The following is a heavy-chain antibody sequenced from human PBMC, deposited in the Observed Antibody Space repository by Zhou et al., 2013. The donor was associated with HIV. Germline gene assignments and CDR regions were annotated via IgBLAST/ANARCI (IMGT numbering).Heavy chain of an antibody. V-gene: IGHV1-2*02. D-gene: IGHD6-13*01. CDR2: INPNSGGT. J-gene: IGHJ3*02. CDR1: GYTFTGYY. Sequence: QVQLVQSGAEVKKPGASVKVSCKASGYTFTGYYMHWVRQAPGQGLEWMGWINPNSGGTNYAQKFQGRVTMTRDTSISTAYMELSRLRSDDTAVYYCASLDWGLSWGSSWQRGAFDIWGQGDNGHRLF. CDR3: ASLDWGLSWGSSWQRGAFDI.